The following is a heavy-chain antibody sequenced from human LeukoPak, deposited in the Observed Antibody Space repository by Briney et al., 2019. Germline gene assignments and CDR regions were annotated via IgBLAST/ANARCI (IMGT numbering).Heavy chain of an antibody. V-gene: IGHV3-30-3*01. CDR1: GFTFSSYA. Sequence: GRSLRLSCAASGFTFSSYAMHWVRQAPGKGLEWVAVISYDGSNKYYADSAKGRFTISRDNSKNTLYLQMNSLRAEDTAVYYCARGGDRIAAAASFVDYWGQGTLVTVSS. CDR3: ARGGDRIAAAASFVDY. D-gene: IGHD6-13*01. CDR2: ISYDGSNK. J-gene: IGHJ4*02.